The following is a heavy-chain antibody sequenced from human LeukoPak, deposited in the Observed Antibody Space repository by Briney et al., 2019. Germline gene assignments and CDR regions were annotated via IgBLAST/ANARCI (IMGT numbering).Heavy chain of an antibody. CDR1: GFTFSSYS. D-gene: IGHD2-2*01. V-gene: IGHV3-21*01. CDR2: ISSSSSYI. J-gene: IGHJ4*02. Sequence: GGSLRLSCAASGFTFSSYSMNWFRQAPGKELQWVSSISSSSSYIYYADSVKGRFTISRDNAKNSLYLQLNSLTAADTAVYYCARELGRVVVPAAVQIDYWGQGTLVTVSS. CDR3: ARELGRVVVPAAVQIDY.